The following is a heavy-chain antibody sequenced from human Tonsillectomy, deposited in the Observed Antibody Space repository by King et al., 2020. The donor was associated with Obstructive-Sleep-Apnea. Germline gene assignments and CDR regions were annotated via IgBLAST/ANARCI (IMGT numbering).Heavy chain of an antibody. D-gene: IGHD3-10*01. CDR1: GLTFSSYG. V-gene: IGHV3-30*18. J-gene: IGHJ4*02. Sequence: VQLVESGGGVVQPGGSLRLSCAASGLTFSSYGMHWVRQALGKGLEGVAGISYDGNNKYYAESVKGRFTISRDNSKKTLYLQMNSLRAEETAMYYCAKCYYAGSYYNGPRGWGQGTLVTVSS. CDR2: ISYDGNNK. CDR3: AKCYYAGSYYNGPRG.